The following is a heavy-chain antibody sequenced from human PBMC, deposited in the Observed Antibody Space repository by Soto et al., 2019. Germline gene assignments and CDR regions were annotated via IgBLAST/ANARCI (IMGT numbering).Heavy chain of an antibody. J-gene: IGHJ6*03. D-gene: IGHD1-26*01. CDR2: ISSSSSTI. CDR1: GFTFSSYS. CDR3: ARDPSATALYYYMDV. V-gene: IGHV3-48*01. Sequence: GGSLRLSCAASGFTFSSYSMNWVRQAPGKGLEWVSYISSSSSTIYYADSVKGRFTISRDNAKNSLYLQMNSLRAEDTAVYYCARDPSATALYYYMDVWGKGTTVTVSS.